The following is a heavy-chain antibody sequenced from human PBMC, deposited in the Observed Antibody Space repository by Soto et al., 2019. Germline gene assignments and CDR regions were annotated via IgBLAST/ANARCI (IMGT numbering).Heavy chain of an antibody. CDR3: ARGWYSSGWYSVFDWFDP. V-gene: IGHV4-39*01. CDR2: IYYSGST. J-gene: IGHJ5*02. Sequence: SETLSLTCTVSGGSISSSSYYWGWIRQPPGKGLEWIGSIYYSGSTYYNPSLKSRVTISVDTSKSQFSLKLSSVTAADTAVYYCARGWYSSGWYSVFDWFDPWGQGTLVTVSS. D-gene: IGHD6-19*01. CDR1: GGSISSSSYY.